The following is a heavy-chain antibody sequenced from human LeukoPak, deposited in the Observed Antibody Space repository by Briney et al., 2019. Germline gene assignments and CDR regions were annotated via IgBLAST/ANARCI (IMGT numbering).Heavy chain of an antibody. Sequence: GGSLRLSCAASGFTFSSYWMNWARQAPGKGLEWVASINHNGNVNYYVDSVKGRITISRDSAKNSLYLQMSNLRAEDTAVYFCARGGGLDVWGQGATVTVSS. CDR2: INHNGNVN. CDR1: GFTFSSYW. V-gene: IGHV3-7*03. J-gene: IGHJ6*02. D-gene: IGHD3-16*01. CDR3: ARGGGLDV.